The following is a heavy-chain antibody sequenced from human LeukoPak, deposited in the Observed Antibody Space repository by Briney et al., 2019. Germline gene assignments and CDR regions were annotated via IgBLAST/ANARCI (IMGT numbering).Heavy chain of an antibody. D-gene: IGHD2-15*01. CDR2: INPSGGST. Sequence: ASVKVSCKASGYTFTSYYMHWVRQAPGQGLEWMGIINPSGGSTSYAQKFQGRVTMTRDMSTSTVYMERSSLRSDDTAVYYCARAGAVVDNWFDPWGQGTLVTVSS. CDR3: ARAGAVVDNWFDP. V-gene: IGHV1-46*01. CDR1: GYTFTSYY. J-gene: IGHJ5*02.